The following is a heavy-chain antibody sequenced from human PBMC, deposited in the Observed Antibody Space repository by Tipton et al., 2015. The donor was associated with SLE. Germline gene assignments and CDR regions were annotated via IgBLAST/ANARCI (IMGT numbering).Heavy chain of an antibody. CDR2: ISGSAGST. CDR3: AKDLIQRGYSYELDY. Sequence: SLRLSCAASGFTFSTYVMNWVRQAPGKGLQWVSAISGSAGSTYYADSVKGRFTISRDNSKNTLYLQMNSLRAEDTAVYYCAKDLIQRGYSYELDYWGQGTLVTVSS. V-gene: IGHV3-23*01. D-gene: IGHD5-18*01. CDR1: GFTFSTYV. J-gene: IGHJ4*02.